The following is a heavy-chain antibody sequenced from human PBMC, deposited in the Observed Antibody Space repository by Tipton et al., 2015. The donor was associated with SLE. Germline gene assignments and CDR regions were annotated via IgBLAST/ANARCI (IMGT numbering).Heavy chain of an antibody. V-gene: IGHV3-7*01. CDR3: ARPPPGGYSGYDRT. CDR1: GFTFSSYW. CDR2: IKQDGSEE. J-gene: IGHJ5*02. D-gene: IGHD5-12*01. Sequence: SLRLSCAASGFTFSSYWMSWVRQAPGKGLEWVANIKQDGSEEYYVDSVKGRFTISRDNAKNSLYLQMNSLRAEDTAVYYCARPPPGGYSGYDRTWGQGTLVTVSS.